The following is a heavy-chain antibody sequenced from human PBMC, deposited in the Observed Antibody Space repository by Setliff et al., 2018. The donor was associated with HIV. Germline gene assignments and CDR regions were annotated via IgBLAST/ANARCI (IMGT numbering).Heavy chain of an antibody. CDR2: ISGGGEIM. CDR1: GFTFSSYS. CDR3: AKSLLVAGNDY. V-gene: IGHV3-23*01. Sequence: GGSLRLSCAASGFTFSSYSMNWVRQAPGKGLEWVSAISGGGEIMFYADSVKGRFTISRDNSKNTLYLQMISLRADDTAVYYCAKSLLVAGNDYWGQGTLVTVSS. D-gene: IGHD2-8*02. J-gene: IGHJ4*02.